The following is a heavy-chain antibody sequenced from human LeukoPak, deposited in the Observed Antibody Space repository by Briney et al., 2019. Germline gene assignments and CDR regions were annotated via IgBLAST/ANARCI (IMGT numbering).Heavy chain of an antibody. CDR3: AKDPIAVAGTDY. D-gene: IGHD6-19*01. V-gene: IGHV3-64*01. Sequence: GGSLRLSCAASGFTFSSYAMHWVRQAPGKGLEYVSAISSNGGSTYYANSVKGRFTISRDNSKNTLYLQMGSLRAEDTAVYYCAKDPIAVAGTDYWGQGTLVTASS. J-gene: IGHJ4*02. CDR1: GFTFSSYA. CDR2: ISSNGGST.